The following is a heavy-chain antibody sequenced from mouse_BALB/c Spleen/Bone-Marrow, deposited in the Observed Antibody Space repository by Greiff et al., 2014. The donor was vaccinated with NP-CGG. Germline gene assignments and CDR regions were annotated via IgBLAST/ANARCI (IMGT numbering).Heavy chain of an antibody. CDR3: ARSRYGADY. J-gene: IGHJ2*01. V-gene: IGHV1-80*01. D-gene: IGHD2-14*01. CDR2: IYPGDGST. Sequence: QVQLQQSGAELVRPGSSVKISRKASGYAFSSYWINWVRQRPGQGLEWIGQIYPGDGSTNYNGKFKGKATLTTDKSSSTAYMQLSRLTSEDSAVYFCARSRYGADYWGQGTTLTVSS. CDR1: GYAFSSYW.